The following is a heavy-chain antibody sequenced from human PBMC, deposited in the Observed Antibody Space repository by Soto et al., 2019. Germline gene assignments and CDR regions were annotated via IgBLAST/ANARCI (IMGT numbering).Heavy chain of an antibody. Sequence: SETLSLTCTVSGGSISSSSYYWAWVRQPPGKGLEWIGTIYYSGNTYYNPSLKSRVTISVDASKNQFSLKLSSVTAADTAVYYCARASYYDILTGYADAFDIWGQGTMVTVSS. CDR3: ARASYYDILTGYADAFDI. CDR1: GGSISSSSYY. J-gene: IGHJ3*02. D-gene: IGHD3-9*01. CDR2: IYYSGNT. V-gene: IGHV4-39*01.